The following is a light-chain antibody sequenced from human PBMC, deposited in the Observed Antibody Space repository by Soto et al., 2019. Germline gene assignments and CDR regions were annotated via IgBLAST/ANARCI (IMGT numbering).Light chain of an antibody. J-gene: IGKJ1*01. CDR3: QQDYSYPWT. V-gene: IGKV1-8*01. CDR2: AAS. CDR1: QGISSF. Sequence: AIRMTQSPSSLSASTGDRVTITCRASQGISSFLAWYQQKPGKAPKLLIYAASTLQSGVPSRFSGSGSGTDFTLTIRCLQSEDFATYYCQQDYSYPWTFGQGTKVEIK.